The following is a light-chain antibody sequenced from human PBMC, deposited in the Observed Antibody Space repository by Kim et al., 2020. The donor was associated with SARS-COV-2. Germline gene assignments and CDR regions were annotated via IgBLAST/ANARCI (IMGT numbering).Light chain of an antibody. CDR2: ASS. Sequence: VSVRDRVTITWRASQGFSTYLVWFQQKPGKAPKSLIFASSSLQSVVSSKFSGSGSGTDFTLTISSLRPGGSATYYCQQYHSYPRTFGGGTKVDIK. J-gene: IGKJ4*01. CDR3: QQYHSYPRT. CDR1: QGFSTY. V-gene: IGKV1-16*02.